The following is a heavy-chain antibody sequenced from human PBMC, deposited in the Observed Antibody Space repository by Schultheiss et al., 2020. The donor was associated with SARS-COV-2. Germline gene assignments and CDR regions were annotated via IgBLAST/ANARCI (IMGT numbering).Heavy chain of an antibody. V-gene: IGHV3-15*01. J-gene: IGHJ4*02. Sequence: GESLKISCAASGFTFSNAWMSWVRQAPGKGLEWVGRIKSKTDGGTTDYAAPVKGRFTISRDDSKNTLYLQMNSLKTEDTAVYYCTTHHNWNYVFDYWGQGTLVTVSS. CDR1: GFTFSNAW. CDR2: IKSKTDGGTT. CDR3: TTHHNWNYVFDY. D-gene: IGHD1-7*01.